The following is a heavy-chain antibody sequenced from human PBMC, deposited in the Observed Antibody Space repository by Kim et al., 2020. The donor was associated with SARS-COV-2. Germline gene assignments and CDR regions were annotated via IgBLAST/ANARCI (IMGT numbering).Heavy chain of an antibody. CDR1: GDSITTRYY. J-gene: IGHJ4*02. CDR3: AREGDCSIGYCSSSPWDS. Sequence: SETLSLTCSVSGDSITTRYYWGWIRQPPGKGLEWIGSIYYRGASYYNPSLKSRVTIFVDTSKNQFSLKLSCVTAADTALSYCAREGDCSIGYCSSSPWDSWGQGTLVTVSS. D-gene: IGHD2-21*02. V-gene: IGHV4-38-2*02. CDR2: IYYRGAS.